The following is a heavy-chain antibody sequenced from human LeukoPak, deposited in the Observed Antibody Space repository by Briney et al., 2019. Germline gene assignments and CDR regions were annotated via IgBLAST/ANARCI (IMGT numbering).Heavy chain of an antibody. D-gene: IGHD6-13*01. V-gene: IGHV3-23*01. CDR1: VFTLSRYA. CDR3: ANVQQLVPENY. CDR2: ISGSGGST. Sequence: PGGSLRLSCAASVFTLSRYAMSWVRQDPGEGLEWVSAISGSGGSTSYSDTVRGRFTISRDNTKNTLYLQMNSLRAEDTAVYYCANVQQLVPENYWGQGTLVTVSS. J-gene: IGHJ4*02.